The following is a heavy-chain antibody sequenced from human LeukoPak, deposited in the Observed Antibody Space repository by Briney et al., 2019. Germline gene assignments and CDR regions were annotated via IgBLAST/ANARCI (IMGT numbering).Heavy chain of an antibody. D-gene: IGHD3-16*01. J-gene: IGHJ3*02. CDR3: ATYFAGAETFDI. Sequence: GESLKISCKASGNSITTYWIGWVRQKPGKGLEWMGLIFPGDSNTKYSPSFQGHVTISADKSISTAYLQWSSLKASDTAMYYCATYFAGAETFDIWGQGTMVTVSS. CDR1: GNSITTYW. V-gene: IGHV5-51*01. CDR2: IFPGDSNT.